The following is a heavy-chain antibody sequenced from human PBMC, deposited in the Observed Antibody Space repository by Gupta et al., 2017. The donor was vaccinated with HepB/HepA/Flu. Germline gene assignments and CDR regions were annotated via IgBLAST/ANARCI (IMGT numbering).Heavy chain of an antibody. Sequence: EVQLVESGGDLAQAGRSLRLSCAASGFTFDDYAMRWVRQVPGKGPEWVSGISWSGSSVGYADSVRGRFTTSRDNAKNTLYLEMKSLRIEDTALYYCAKDKDSSTWQSYWSFDLWGRGTLVTVSS. V-gene: IGHV3-9*01. D-gene: IGHD2-2*01. J-gene: IGHJ2*01. CDR1: GFTFDDYA. CDR3: AKDKDSSTWQSYWSFDL. CDR2: ISWSGSSV.